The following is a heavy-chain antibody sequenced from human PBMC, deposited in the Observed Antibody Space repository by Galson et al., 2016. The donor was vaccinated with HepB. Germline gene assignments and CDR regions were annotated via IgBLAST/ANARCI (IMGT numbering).Heavy chain of an antibody. D-gene: IGHD6-19*01. CDR2: INAGNGVT. J-gene: IGHJ4*02. Sequence: SVKVSCKASGYSFTNNVIHWVRQAPGQRLEWTGWINAGNGVTKYSQKFQGRVTITKDTSASTAYMELSSLRSEDTAVYYCARSAGQSAFDYWGQGTLVTVSS. V-gene: IGHV1-3*01. CDR3: ARSAGQSAFDY. CDR1: GYSFTNNV.